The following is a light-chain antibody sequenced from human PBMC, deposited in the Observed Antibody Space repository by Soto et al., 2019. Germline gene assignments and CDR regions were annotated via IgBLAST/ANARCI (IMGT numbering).Light chain of an antibody. J-gene: IGLJ3*02. CDR3: SSYTTSSTVV. CDR1: SSDVGSYNY. V-gene: IGLV2-14*01. CDR2: EVN. Sequence: QSALTQPASVSGSPGQSITISCTGTSSDVGSYNYVSWYRQHPGKAPKLMIFEVNNRPSGVSNRFSGSKSGNTASLTISGLQTGDEADYYCSSYTTSSTVVFGGGTKVTVL.